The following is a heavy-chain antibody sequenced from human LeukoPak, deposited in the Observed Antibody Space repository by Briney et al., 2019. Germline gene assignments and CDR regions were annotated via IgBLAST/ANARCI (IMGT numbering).Heavy chain of an antibody. CDR1: GYSFTGYY. Sequence: ASMKVSCKASGYSFTGYYMHWVRQAPGQGLEWMGCINPDSGGTDYAQKFQGRVTMTRDTSISTAYMELSRLTSDDTAVYYCAGLSGYEPYYFDYWGQGTLVAVSS. CDR3: AGLSGYEPYYFDY. CDR2: INPDSGGT. V-gene: IGHV1-2*02. J-gene: IGHJ4*02. D-gene: IGHD5-12*01.